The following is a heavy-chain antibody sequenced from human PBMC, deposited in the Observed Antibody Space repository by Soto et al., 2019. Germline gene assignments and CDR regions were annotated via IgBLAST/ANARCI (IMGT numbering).Heavy chain of an antibody. J-gene: IGHJ3*02. CDR3: ARHRPNCSGGSCYSHAFDI. CDR2: IYYSGST. D-gene: IGHD2-15*01. Sequence: SETLSLTCTVSGGSISSYYWSWIRQPPGKGLEWIGYIYYSGSTNYNPSLKSRVTISVDTSKNQFSLKLSSVTAADTAVYYCARHRPNCSGGSCYSHAFDIWGQGTMVTVSS. CDR1: GGSISSYY. V-gene: IGHV4-59*08.